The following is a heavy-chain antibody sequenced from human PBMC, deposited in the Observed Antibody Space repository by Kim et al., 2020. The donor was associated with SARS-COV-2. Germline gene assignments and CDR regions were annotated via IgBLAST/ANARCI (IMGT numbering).Heavy chain of an antibody. V-gene: IGHV3-48*04. J-gene: IGHJ3*01. D-gene: IGHD3-16*01. Sequence: GGSLRLSCATSGFTLSLYSMNWVRQSPGKGLEWVAHISGSGTITKHADSVRGRFTISRDNAKNSLFLQVNGLRANDTAVYYCVRENVWAFDVWGQGTMVT. CDR1: GFTLSLYS. CDR3: VRENVWAFDV. CDR2: ISGSGTIT.